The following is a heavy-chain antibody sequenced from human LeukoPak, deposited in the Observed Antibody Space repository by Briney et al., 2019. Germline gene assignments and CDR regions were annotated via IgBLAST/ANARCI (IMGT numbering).Heavy chain of an antibody. Sequence: GGSLRLSCVASRFTFSSYAMSWVRQAPGKGLEWVSGISASGGSTYYADSVKGRFTISRDNSKNTLYLQMNSLRAEDTAVYYCAKVRVAVVVTAIGYFDYWGQGTLVTVSS. V-gene: IGHV3-23*01. J-gene: IGHJ4*02. D-gene: IGHD2-21*02. CDR1: RFTFSSYA. CDR2: ISASGGST. CDR3: AKVRVAVVVTAIGYFDY.